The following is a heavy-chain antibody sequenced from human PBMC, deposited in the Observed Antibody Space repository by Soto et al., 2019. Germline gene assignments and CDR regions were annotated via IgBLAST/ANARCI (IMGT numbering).Heavy chain of an antibody. D-gene: IGHD6-13*01. J-gene: IGHJ6*02. V-gene: IGHV4-4*03. CDR3: ARVRYSSSWYGGYYYYYGMDV. CDR2: IYHSGST. CDR1: GGSISSSNG. Sequence: PETLSLASAVSGGSISSSNGWGWVRQPPGKGLEGIGEIYHSGSTNYNPSLKSRVTISVDKSKNQFSLKLSSVTAADTAVYYCARVRYSSSWYGGYYYYYGMDVWGQGTTVTVSS.